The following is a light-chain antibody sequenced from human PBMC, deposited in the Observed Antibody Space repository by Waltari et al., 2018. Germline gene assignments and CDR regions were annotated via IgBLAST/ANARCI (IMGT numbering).Light chain of an antibody. V-gene: IGKV3-15*01. CDR3: QQYNNWPET. J-gene: IGKJ1*01. Sequence: EIVMTQSPATLSVSPGERAPLPCRARQSVSRNLAWYQQKPGQAPRLLIDGASTRATGIPARFSGSGSGTEFTLTISSLQSEDFAVYYCQQYNNWPETFGQGTKVEIK. CDR2: GAS. CDR1: QSVSRN.